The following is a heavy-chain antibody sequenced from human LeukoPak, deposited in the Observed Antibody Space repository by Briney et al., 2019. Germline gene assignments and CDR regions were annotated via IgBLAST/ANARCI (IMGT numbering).Heavy chain of an antibody. D-gene: IGHD3-22*01. CDR2: ISAYNGNT. V-gene: IGHV1-18*01. CDR3: ARDNYYDSSGYYDDY. CDR1: GYTFTSYG. J-gene: IGHJ4*02. Sequence: ASVKVSCKASGYTFTSYGISWVRQAPGQGLEWMGWISAYNGNTNYAQKLQGRVTMTTDTSTSTAYMELRGLRSDDTAVYYCARDNYYDSSGYYDDYWGQGTLVTVSS.